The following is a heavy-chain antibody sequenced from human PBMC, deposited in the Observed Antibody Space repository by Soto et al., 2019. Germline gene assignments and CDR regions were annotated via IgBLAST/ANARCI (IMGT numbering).Heavy chain of an antibody. CDR1: GFTFSSYA. D-gene: IGHD3-16*02. CDR3: ANPYHKFPYYDYIWGSYRWGY. J-gene: IGHJ4*02. V-gene: IGHV3-23*01. Sequence: GGSLRLSCAASGFTFSSYAMSWVRQAPGKGLEWVSAISGSGGSTYYADSVKGRFTISRDNSKNTLYLQMNSLRAEDTAVYYCANPYHKFPYYDYIWGSYRWGYWGQGTLVTVSS. CDR2: ISGSGGST.